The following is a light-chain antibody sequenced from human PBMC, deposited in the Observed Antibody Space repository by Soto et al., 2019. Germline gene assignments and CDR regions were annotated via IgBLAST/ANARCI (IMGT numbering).Light chain of an antibody. CDR1: SSNIGKNY. V-gene: IGLV1-51*01. J-gene: IGLJ2*01. Sequence: QSVLTQPPSVSAAPGQKVTISCSGSSSNIGKNYVFWYQQLPGTAPKLIIYDNDKRPSGIPDRFSGSKSGTSATLGITGLQTGDEADYYCATWDRSLSVGVFGGGTKVTVL. CDR2: DND. CDR3: ATWDRSLSVGV.